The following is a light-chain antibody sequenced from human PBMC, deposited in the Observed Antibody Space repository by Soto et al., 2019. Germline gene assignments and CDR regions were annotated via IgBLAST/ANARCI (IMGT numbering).Light chain of an antibody. V-gene: IGKV1-8*01. J-gene: IGKJ3*01. CDR2: AAS. CDR1: QGISSY. CDR3: QQYYSYPFT. Sequence: AIRMTQSPSSLSASTGDRVTITCRASQGISSYLAWYQQKPGKAPKLLIYAASTLQSGVPSRFSGSGSGTDFNLTISCLQSEDFATYYCQQYYSYPFTFGPGTKVHLK.